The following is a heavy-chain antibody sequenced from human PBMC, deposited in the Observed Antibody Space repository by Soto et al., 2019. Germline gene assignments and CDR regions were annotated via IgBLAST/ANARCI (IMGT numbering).Heavy chain of an antibody. CDR3: ARDAPDPKEYYGMDV. Sequence: ASVKVSCKASGCTFTSYGISWVRQAPGQGLEWMGWISAYNGNTNYAQKLQGRVTMTTDTSTSTAYMELRSLRSDDTAVYYCARDAPDPKEYYGMDVWGQGTTVTVSS. CDR1: GCTFTSYG. V-gene: IGHV1-18*04. J-gene: IGHJ6*02. CDR2: ISAYNGNT.